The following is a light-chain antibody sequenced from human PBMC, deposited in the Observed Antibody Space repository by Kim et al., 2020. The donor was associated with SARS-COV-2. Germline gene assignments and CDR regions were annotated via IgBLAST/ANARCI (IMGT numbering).Light chain of an antibody. Sequence: SVSPGDAVTLSCTASQSVNSNLAWYQQKRGQSPTLLIYGASTRATGVPARFSGRGFGTEFTFTISSLQSEDFAVYYCQQYDNWPPYTFGQGTKLE. J-gene: IGKJ2*01. CDR2: GAS. CDR1: QSVNSN. V-gene: IGKV3-15*01. CDR3: QQYDNWPPYT.